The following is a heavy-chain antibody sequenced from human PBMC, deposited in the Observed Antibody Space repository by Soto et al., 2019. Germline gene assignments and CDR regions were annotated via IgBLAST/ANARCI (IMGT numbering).Heavy chain of an antibody. D-gene: IGHD5-12*01. CDR2: ISIYNGNT. Sequence: QVELVQSGPEVKTPGASVKVSCKTSGYDFTKYGVTWLRQAPGQGLEWVGWISIYNGNTKYGEKVQGRVTMTRDVSASTASMELTGLTSDDTAIYYCARDDPDIVAIDFWGQGTPVTVSS. V-gene: IGHV1-18*01. J-gene: IGHJ4*02. CDR3: ARDDPDIVAIDF. CDR1: GYDFTKYG.